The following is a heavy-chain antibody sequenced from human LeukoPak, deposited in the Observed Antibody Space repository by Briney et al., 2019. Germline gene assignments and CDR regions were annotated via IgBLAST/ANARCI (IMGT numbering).Heavy chain of an antibody. D-gene: IGHD6-6*01. V-gene: IGHV4-59*01. CDR1: GGSISSYY. J-gene: IGHJ6*03. CDR2: IYYSGST. CDR3: ARVSIAPRRAMDV. Sequence: SETLSLTCTVSGGSISSYYWSWIRQPPGKGLEWIGYIYYSGSTNYNPSLKSRVTISVDTSKNQFSLKLSSVTAADTAVYYCARVSIAPRRAMDVWGKGTTVTVSS.